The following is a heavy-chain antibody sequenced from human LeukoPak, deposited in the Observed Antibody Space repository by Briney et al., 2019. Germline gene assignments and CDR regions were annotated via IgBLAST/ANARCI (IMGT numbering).Heavy chain of an antibody. Sequence: KSSETLSLTCAVYGGSFSGYYWSWIRQPPGKGLEWIGEINHSGSTNYNPSLKSRVTISVDTSKNQFSLKLSSVTAADTAVYYCARSMTTVTTSDYWGQGTLVTVSS. CDR2: INHSGST. V-gene: IGHV4-34*01. J-gene: IGHJ4*02. CDR3: ARSMTTVTTSDY. CDR1: GGSFSGYY. D-gene: IGHD4-17*01.